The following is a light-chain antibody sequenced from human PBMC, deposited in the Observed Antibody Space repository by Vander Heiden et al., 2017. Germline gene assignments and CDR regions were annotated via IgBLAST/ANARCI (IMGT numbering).Light chain of an antibody. CDR3: QQSYSTPLFT. Sequence: DIQMTQSPSSLSASVGDRVTITCRASQSISSYLHWYQQKPGKAPKRLIYAASSLQSGVPSRLSGSGSGTDFTLTISSLQPEDVATDYCQQSYSTPLFTFGPGTKVDIK. CDR1: QSISSY. CDR2: AAS. V-gene: IGKV1-39*01. J-gene: IGKJ3*01.